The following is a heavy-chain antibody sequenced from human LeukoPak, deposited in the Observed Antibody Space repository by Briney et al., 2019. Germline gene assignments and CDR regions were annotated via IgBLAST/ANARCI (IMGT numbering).Heavy chain of an antibody. CDR2: ISWNSGSI. CDR3: AKGYYYGSGKFDY. CDR1: GFTFDDYA. J-gene: IGHJ4*02. Sequence: PGRSLRLSCAASGFTFDDYAMHWVRQAPGKGLEWVSGISWNSGSIDYADSVKGRFTISRDNAKNSLYLQMNSLRAEDTALYYCAKGYYYGSGKFDYWGQGTLVTVSS. V-gene: IGHV3-9*01. D-gene: IGHD3-10*01.